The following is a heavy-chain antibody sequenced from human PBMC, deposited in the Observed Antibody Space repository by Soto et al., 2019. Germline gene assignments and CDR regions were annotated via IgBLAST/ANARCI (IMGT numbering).Heavy chain of an antibody. V-gene: IGHV3-21*01. CDR2: ISSSSYI. Sequence: GGSLRLSCAASGFTFSSYSMNWVRQAPGKGLEWVSSISSSSYIYYADSMKGRFTISRDNAKNSLYLQMNSLIAEDTAVYYCARDLVVPAAIPFDPWGQGTLVTVSS. CDR3: ARDLVVPAAIPFDP. CDR1: GFTFSSYS. D-gene: IGHD2-2*02. J-gene: IGHJ5*02.